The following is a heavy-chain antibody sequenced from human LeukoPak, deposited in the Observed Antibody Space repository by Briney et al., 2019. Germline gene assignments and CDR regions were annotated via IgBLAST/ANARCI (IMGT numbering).Heavy chain of an antibody. J-gene: IGHJ4*02. CDR1: GFTFSNYD. Sequence: GGSLRLSCAASGFTFSNYDMHWVRQAAGKGLEWVSAIGTAGDTYYSASVRGRFTISRENARNSLFLQMSGLSAGDTAAYYCTSSPAYSSSWEAIDNWGQGTLVTVSS. CDR3: TSSPAYSSSWEAIDN. V-gene: IGHV3-13*01. CDR2: IGTAGDT. D-gene: IGHD6-13*01.